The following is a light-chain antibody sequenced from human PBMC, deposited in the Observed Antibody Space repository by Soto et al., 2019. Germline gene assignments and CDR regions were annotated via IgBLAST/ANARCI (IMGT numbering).Light chain of an antibody. CDR2: GVS. Sequence: IVLTQSPGTLSLSPGETATLSCRASQTGSYSYLAWYQQKSGQAPRLLIYGVSTRATGIPDRFSGSGSGTEFTLTIRRLEPEDFAVYYCQQYGTSPVTFGQGTKLEIK. CDR1: QTGSYSY. CDR3: QQYGTSPVT. J-gene: IGKJ2*01. V-gene: IGKV3-20*01.